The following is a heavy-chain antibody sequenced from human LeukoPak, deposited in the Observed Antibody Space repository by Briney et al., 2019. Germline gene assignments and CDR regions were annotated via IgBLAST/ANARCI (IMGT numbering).Heavy chain of an antibody. CDR1: GFTFSTYG. V-gene: IGHV3-30*18. CDR3: AKGKQQWWTFDALDS. J-gene: IGHJ3*02. D-gene: IGHD5-18*01. Sequence: PGGALRLSCEAAGFTFSTYGMHWVRQAPGKGLEGVALISYDGGKKYYADSVKGRFTISRDNSKNTLYLQTNSLIPDDTAVYYCAKGKQQWWTFDALDSWGQGTTVTVS. CDR2: ISYDGGKK.